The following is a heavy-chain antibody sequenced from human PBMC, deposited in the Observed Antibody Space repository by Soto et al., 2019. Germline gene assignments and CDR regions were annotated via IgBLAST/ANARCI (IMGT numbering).Heavy chain of an antibody. CDR3: ARDPSSTIFGVVPPLYYYYGMDV. J-gene: IGHJ6*02. V-gene: IGHV1-46*01. CDR1: GYTFTSYY. CDR2: INPSGGST. Sequence: ASVKVSCKASGYTFTSYYMHWVRQAPGQGLEWMGIINPSGGSTSYAQKFQGRVTMTRDTSTSTVYMELSSLRSEDTAVYYCARDPSSTIFGVVPPLYYYYGMDVWGQRTTVTVSS. D-gene: IGHD3-3*01.